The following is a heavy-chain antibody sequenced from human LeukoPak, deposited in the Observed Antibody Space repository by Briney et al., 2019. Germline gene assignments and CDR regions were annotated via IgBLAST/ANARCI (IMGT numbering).Heavy chain of an antibody. J-gene: IGHJ1*01. CDR1: GFTFSSYW. CDR2: IKQDGSEK. CDR3: ARGGKRALAGTRSPQYFQH. Sequence: PGGSLRLSCAASGFTFSSYWMSWVRQAPGKGLEWVANIKQDGSEKYYADSVKGRFTISRDNSKNTLYLQMNSLRPEDTAVYYCARGGKRALAGTRSPQYFQHWGQGTLVTVSS. V-gene: IGHV3-7*04. D-gene: IGHD6-19*01.